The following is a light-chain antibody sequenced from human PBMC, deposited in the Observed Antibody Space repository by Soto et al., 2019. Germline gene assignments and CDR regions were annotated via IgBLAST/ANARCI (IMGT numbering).Light chain of an antibody. V-gene: IGLV1-40*01. CDR3: QSFDSSRFYV. CDR1: SPNIGTGYD. Sequence: ALTQPPSVSGAPGQRVTISCTGSSPNIGTGYDVHWYQQLPGTAPKLLIYGNSNRPSGVPDRFSGSKSGTSASLAITGLQAEDEADYYCQSFDSSRFYVFGTGTKVTVL. CDR2: GNS. J-gene: IGLJ1*01.